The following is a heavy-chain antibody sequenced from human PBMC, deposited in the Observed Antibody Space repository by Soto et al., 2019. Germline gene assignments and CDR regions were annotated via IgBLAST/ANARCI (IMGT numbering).Heavy chain of an antibody. J-gene: IGHJ4*02. V-gene: IGHV3-13*01. CDR3: ARAGGYSYGSTYFDY. CDR2: IGTAGDT. CDR1: GFTFSSYD. D-gene: IGHD5-18*01. Sequence: GGSLRLSCAASGFTFSSYDMHWVRQATGKGLEWVSAIGTAGDTYYPGSVKGRFTISRENAKNSLYLQMNSLRAEDTAVYYCARAGGYSYGSTYFDYWGQGTLVTVSS.